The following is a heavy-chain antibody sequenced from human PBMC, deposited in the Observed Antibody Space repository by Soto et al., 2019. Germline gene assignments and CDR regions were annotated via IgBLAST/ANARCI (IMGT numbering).Heavy chain of an antibody. CDR3: ALDLVGSAGPYYFAC. Sequence: SVKVSWKASGGTFSSFAFTWVRQAPGQGLEWMGGVIPLFGPPTYSQNFQGRVTITAVASTGTVYMELSSLTSDDTALYFCALDLVGSAGPYYFACRGQGTLVTVSS. V-gene: IGHV1-69*13. J-gene: IGHJ4*02. CDR2: VIPLFGPP. CDR1: GGTFSSFA. D-gene: IGHD6-19*01.